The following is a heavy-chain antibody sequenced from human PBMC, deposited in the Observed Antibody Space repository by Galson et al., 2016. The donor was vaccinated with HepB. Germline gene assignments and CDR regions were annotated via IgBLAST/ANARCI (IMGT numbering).Heavy chain of an antibody. D-gene: IGHD3-3*01. CDR1: GFTVNSHG. CDR3: AREVHSDDFWSGYTLSYYGMDV. Sequence: SLRLSCAASGFTVNSHGVHWVRQTPGKRLEWMAVMSYDGSTKKYADSVKGRFTISRDNSKNTVYLQMNRLRPEDTAVYYCAREVHSDDFWSGYTLSYYGMDVWGQGTAVTVPS. V-gene: IGHV3-30*03. J-gene: IGHJ6*02. CDR2: MSYDGSTK.